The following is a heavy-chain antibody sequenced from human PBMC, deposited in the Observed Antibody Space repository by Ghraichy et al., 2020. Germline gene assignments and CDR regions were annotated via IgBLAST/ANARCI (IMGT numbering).Heavy chain of an antibody. CDR1: GFTFSSYN. J-gene: IGHJ4*02. V-gene: IGHV3-48*01. D-gene: IGHD7-27*01. CDR3: AREAPNWGSGGYHFDH. CDR2: SSGSSSTI. Sequence: GESLNISCAASGFTFSSYNMNWVRQAPGKGLEWVSYSSGSSSTIYYADSVKGRFTISRDNAKNSLYLQMNSLRAEDTAVYHCAREAPNWGSGGYHFDHWGQGTLVTVSS.